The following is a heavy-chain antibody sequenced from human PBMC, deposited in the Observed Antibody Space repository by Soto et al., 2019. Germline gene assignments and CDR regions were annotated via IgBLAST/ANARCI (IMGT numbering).Heavy chain of an antibody. D-gene: IGHD2-21*02. J-gene: IGHJ4*02. CDR3: AHRPPYCGGDWFAY. V-gene: IGHV2-5*02. CDR1: GFSLSTNGVG. Sequence: QISLKESGPTLVKPTQTLTLTCTFSGFSLSTNGVGVGWIRQPPGKALEWLALIYWDDDKRYSPSLKSRLTITKDTSRDQVVLTMTDMDPVDTATYYCAHRPPYCGGDWFAYWGQGTLVTVSS. CDR2: IYWDDDK.